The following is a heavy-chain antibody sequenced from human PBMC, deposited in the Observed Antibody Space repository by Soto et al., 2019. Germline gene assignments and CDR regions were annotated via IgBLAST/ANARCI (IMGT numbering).Heavy chain of an antibody. CDR3: AREVIAPAAADAFDI. D-gene: IGHD2-2*01. V-gene: IGHV4-31*03. CDR1: GGSISSSNYY. Sequence: QVQLQESGPGLVKPSQTLSLTCTVSGGSISSSNYYWSWIRQHPEKGLEWIGYIDYRENAYYNPSLESRVTISVDTSNNQFSLNLRSVTAADTAVYYCAREVIAPAAADAFDIWAQGQWSPSLQ. J-gene: IGHJ3*02. CDR2: IDYRENA.